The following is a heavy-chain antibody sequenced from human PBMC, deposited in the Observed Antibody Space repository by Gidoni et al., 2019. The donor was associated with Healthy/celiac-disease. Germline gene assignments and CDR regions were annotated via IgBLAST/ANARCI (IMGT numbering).Heavy chain of an antibody. D-gene: IGHD3-22*01. J-gene: IGHJ4*02. CDR3: ARDLGTHYYDSSGLDY. V-gene: IGHV1-46*01. CDR1: GYNFTSYY. CDR2: INPSGGST. Sequence: QVQLVQSGAEVKKPGPSVKVSCKASGYNFTSYYMHWVRQAPGQGLEWMGIINPSGGSTSYEQKFQGRVTMTRDTSTSTVYMELSSLRSEETAVYYCARDLGTHYYDSSGLDYWGQGTLVTVSS.